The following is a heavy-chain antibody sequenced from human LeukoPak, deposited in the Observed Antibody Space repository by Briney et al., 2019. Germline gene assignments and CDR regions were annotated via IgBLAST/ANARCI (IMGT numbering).Heavy chain of an antibody. CDR2: ISSSSYI. CDR1: GFTFSSYS. V-gene: IGHV3-21*04. Sequence: GGSLRLSCAASGFTFSSYSMNWVRQAPGKGLEWVSSISSSSYIYYADSVKGRFTISRDNAKNSLYLQMNSLRSEDTAFYHCARDRCSSTSCYNTPNWFDPWGQGTLVTVSS. D-gene: IGHD2-2*02. J-gene: IGHJ5*02. CDR3: ARDRCSSTSCYNTPNWFDP.